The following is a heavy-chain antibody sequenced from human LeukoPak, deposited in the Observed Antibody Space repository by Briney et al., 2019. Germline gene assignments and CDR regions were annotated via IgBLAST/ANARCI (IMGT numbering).Heavy chain of an antibody. J-gene: IGHJ4*02. CDR3: AKDRTAGYDGLVDY. CDR2: ISGSGGST. Sequence: PGGSLRLSCAASGFTFSSYVMSWVRQAPGKGLEWVSTISGSGGSTYYADSVKGRFTISRDNPKNTLSLQMNSLRAEDTAVYYCAKDRTAGYDGLVDYWGQGTLVTVSS. D-gene: IGHD5-12*01. V-gene: IGHV3-23*01. CDR1: GFTFSSYV.